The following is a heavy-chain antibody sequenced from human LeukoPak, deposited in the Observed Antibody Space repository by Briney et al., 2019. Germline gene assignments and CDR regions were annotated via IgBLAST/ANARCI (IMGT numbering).Heavy chain of an antibody. CDR1: GFTFSSYW. Sequence: QPGGSLRLSCAASGFTFSSYWMSWVRQAPGKGLEWVANIKQDGSEKYYVDSVKGRFTISRDNAKNSLYLQMNSLRAEDTAVYYCARLNLMATGGFDYWGQGTLVTVSS. CDR3: ARLNLMATGGFDY. J-gene: IGHJ4*02. CDR2: IKQDGSEK. V-gene: IGHV3-7*01. D-gene: IGHD5-12*01.